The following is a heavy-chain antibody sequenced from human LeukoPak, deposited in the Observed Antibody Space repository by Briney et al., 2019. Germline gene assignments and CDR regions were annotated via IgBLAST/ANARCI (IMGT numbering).Heavy chain of an antibody. CDR3: ASRPGSTAFDY. CDR1: GGSISSYY. J-gene: IGHJ4*02. CDR2: IYYSGST. Sequence: SETLSLTCTVSGGSISSYYWSWIRQPPGKGLEWIGYIYYSGSTNYNPSLKSRVTISVDTSKNQFSLKLSSVTAADTAVYYCASRPGSTAFDYWGQGTLVTVSS. V-gene: IGHV4-59*01. D-gene: IGHD6-6*01.